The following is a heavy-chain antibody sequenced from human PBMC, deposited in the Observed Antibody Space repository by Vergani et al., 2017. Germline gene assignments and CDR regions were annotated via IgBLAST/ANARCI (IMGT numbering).Heavy chain of an antibody. J-gene: IGHJ6*03. Sequence: QVQLEESGGGVVQPGRSLRLSCAGSGFTLSSHAMHWVRQAPGKGLEWVAFIWYDGSKEYYADSVKGRFTISRDNSKNTLYLQMNNLRAADTAVYYCARSGYCAHGVWYMTYYYYMDVWVKGTAVAVSS. V-gene: IGHV3-33*01. D-gene: IGHD2-8*01. CDR3: ARSGYCAHGVWYMTYYYYMDV. CDR2: IWYDGSKE. CDR1: GFTLSSHA.